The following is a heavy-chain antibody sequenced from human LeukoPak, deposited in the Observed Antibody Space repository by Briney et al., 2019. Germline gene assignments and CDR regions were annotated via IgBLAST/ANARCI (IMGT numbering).Heavy chain of an antibody. J-gene: IGHJ4*02. CDR3: AKESSGAVAGTGPPSGY. V-gene: IGHV3-23*01. CDR2: ISGSGGST. Sequence: GGSLRLSCAASGFTFNNYAMSWVRQTPGKGLEWVSAISGSGGSTYYADSVKGRFTISRDNSKNTLYLQMNSLRAEDTAVYYCAKESSGAVAGTGPPSGYWGQGTLVTVSS. D-gene: IGHD6-19*01. CDR1: GFTFNNYA.